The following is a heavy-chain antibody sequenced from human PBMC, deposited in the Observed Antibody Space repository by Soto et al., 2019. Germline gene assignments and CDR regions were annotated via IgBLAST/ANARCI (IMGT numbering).Heavy chain of an antibody. D-gene: IGHD3-16*01. CDR2: IIPLFGTP. Sequence: ASVKDSCKVSGGTFTSHAFSWVRQPPGQGLEWMGRIIPLFGTPNYAQRFQGRVTFIADESTNTAYMELSSLTSEDTAVYYCAAGIGITFGGVTREFDYWGQGTLVTVSS. CDR3: AAGIGITFGGVTREFDY. CDR1: GGTFTSHA. V-gene: IGHV1-69*13. J-gene: IGHJ4*02.